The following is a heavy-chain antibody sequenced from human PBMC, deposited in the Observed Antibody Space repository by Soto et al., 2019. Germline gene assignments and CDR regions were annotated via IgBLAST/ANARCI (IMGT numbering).Heavy chain of an antibody. J-gene: IGHJ4*02. CDR1: GYTLTELS. CDR2: FDPEDGET. V-gene: IGHV1-24*01. Sequence: ASVKVSCKVFGYTLTELSMHWVRQAPGKGLEWMGGFDPEDGETIYAQKFQGRVTMTEDTSTDTAYMELSSLRSEDTAVYYCATGNHWGLQLAYWGQGTLVTVSS. CDR3: ATGNHWGLQLAY. D-gene: IGHD5-12*01.